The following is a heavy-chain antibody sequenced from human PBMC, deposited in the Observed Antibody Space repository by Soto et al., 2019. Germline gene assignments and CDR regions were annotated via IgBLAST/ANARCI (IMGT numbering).Heavy chain of an antibody. CDR1: GFSLSTSGMC. CDR2: IDWDDDK. J-gene: IGHJ4*02. D-gene: IGHD6-13*01. CDR3: AHRIIAGAGKGGLCFDY. V-gene: IGHV2-70*12. Sequence: SGPTLVNPTQTLTLTCTFSGFSLSTSGMCVSWIRQPPGKALEWLALIDWDDDKYYSTSLKTRLTISKDTSKNQVVLTMTNMDPVDTATYYCAHRIIAGAGKGGLCFDYWGQGTLVTVSS.